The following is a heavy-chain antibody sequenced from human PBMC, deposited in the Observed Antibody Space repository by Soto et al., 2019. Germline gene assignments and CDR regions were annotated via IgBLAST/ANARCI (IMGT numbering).Heavy chain of an antibody. D-gene: IGHD1-26*01. CDR3: AKPPGEWELLVDY. J-gene: IGHJ4*01. CDR1: GFTFSSYW. V-gene: IGHV3-74*01. CDR2: INSDGSST. Sequence: GGSLRLSCAASGFTFSSYWMHWVRQAPGKGLVWVSRINSDGSSTSYAESVKGRFTISRDNAKNTLYLQMNSLRAEDTAVYYCAKPPGEWELLVDYWGHGTLVTSPQ.